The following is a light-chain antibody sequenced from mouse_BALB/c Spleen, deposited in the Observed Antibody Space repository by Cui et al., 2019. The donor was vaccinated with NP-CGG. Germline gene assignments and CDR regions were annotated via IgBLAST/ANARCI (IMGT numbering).Light chain of an antibody. CDR2: GTN. CDR3: ALWYSNHWV. Sequence: QAVVTQETAHTISPGETVKLSRPLSTWAVTTSNDANCVQEKPDHLFNGRIGGTNNRAPGVPARFSGSLIGDKAALTITGAHTEDEAIYFCALWYSNHWVFGGGTKLTVL. V-gene: IGLV1*01. CDR1: TWAVTTSND. J-gene: IGLJ1*01.